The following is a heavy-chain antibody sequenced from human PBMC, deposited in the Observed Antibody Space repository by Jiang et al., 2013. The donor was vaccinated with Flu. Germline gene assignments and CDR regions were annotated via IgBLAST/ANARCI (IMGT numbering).Heavy chain of an antibody. CDR3: ARIPYGSGRDAFDI. V-gene: IGHV2-70*04. CDR2: IDWDDXK. CDR1: GFSLSTSGMR. D-gene: IGHD3-10*01. J-gene: IGHJ3*02. Sequence: TLTLTCTFSGFSLSTSGMRVSWIRQPPGKALEWLARIDWDDXKFYSTSLKTRLTISKDTSKNQVVLTMTNMDPVDTATYYCARIPYGSGRDAFDIWGQGTMVTASS.